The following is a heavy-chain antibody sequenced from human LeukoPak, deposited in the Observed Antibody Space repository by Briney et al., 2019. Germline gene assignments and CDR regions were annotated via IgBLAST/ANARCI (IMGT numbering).Heavy chain of an antibody. CDR2: ITSSGGNT. J-gene: IGHJ4*02. D-gene: IGHD4-23*01. CDR3: AKDSGNEYYFDY. V-gene: IGHV3-23*01. Sequence: GGSLRLSCAASGYIFSNFGISWVRQAPGKGLEWVSTITSSGGNTYYAETVKGRFTISRDNSKNTLYLQMNSLRAEDTAVYYCAKDSGNEYYFDYWGQGTLVTVSS. CDR1: GYIFSNFG.